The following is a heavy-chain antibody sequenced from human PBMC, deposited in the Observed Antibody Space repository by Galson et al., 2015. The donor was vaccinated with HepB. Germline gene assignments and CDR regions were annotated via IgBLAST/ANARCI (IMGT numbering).Heavy chain of an antibody. J-gene: IGHJ6*03. CDR2: ISYDGSNK. CDR1: GFTFSSYG. D-gene: IGHD6-6*01. CDR3: AKDREYSSSSTVANYYYMDV. Sequence: LRLSCAASGFTFSSYGMHWVRQAPGKGLEWVAVISYDGSNKYYADSVKGRFTISRDNSKNTLYLQMNSLRAEDTAVYYCAKDREYSSSSTVANYYYMDVWGKGTTVTVSS. V-gene: IGHV3-30*18.